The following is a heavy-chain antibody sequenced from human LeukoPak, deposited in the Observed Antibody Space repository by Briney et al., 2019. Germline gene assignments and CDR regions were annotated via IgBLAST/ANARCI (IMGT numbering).Heavy chain of an antibody. D-gene: IGHD1-26*01. Sequence: GGSLRLSCEASGFTFSSYGIHWVRQAPGKGLEWVAVIWSDGSNKYYADSVKGRFTISRDNSKNTLYLQLNSLRAEDTAVYYCARASGSFDYWGQGTLVSVSS. V-gene: IGHV3-33*01. CDR1: GFTFSSYG. CDR3: ARASGSFDY. CDR2: IWSDGSNK. J-gene: IGHJ4*02.